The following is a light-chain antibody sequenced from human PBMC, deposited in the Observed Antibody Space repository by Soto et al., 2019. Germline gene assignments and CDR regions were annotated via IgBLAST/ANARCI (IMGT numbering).Light chain of an antibody. J-gene: IGKJ1*01. Sequence: EIVLTQSPGTLSLFPGERATFSCRASQSVSATYLAWYQQKPGQAPRLLIYGASSRATGIPDRFSGSGSGTDFTLTISRLEPEDSAVDYCQQYGSSSRTFGQGTKVEI. V-gene: IGKV3-20*01. CDR1: QSVSATY. CDR2: GAS. CDR3: QQYGSSSRT.